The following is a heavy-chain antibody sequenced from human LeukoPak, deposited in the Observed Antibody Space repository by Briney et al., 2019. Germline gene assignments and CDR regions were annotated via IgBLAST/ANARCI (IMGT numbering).Heavy chain of an antibody. V-gene: IGHV3-48*03. CDR1: GFTFSSYE. J-gene: IGHJ4*02. CDR2: ISSSGSTI. Sequence: PGGSVRLSRAASGFTFSSYEMNWVRQAPGKGLEWVSYISSSGSTIYYADSVKGRFTISRDNAKNSLYLQMNSLRAEDTAVYYCARDLSLIVPFDYWGQGTLVTVSP. D-gene: IGHD3-22*01. CDR3: ARDLSLIVPFDY.